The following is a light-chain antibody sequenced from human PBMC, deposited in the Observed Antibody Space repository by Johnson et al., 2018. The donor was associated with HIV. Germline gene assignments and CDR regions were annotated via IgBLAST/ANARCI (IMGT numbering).Light chain of an antibody. CDR3: GVWDASLTPRYV. CDR2: DNN. V-gene: IGLV1-51*01. J-gene: IGLJ1*01. Sequence: QSILTQPPSVSAAPGQRVTISCSGGIANIGNNYVSWYQQLPGTAPKLLIYDNNRRPSGIPDRFSGSKSGTSATLGISGLQTGDEADYYCGVWDASLTPRYVFGTGTTIAVL. CDR1: IANIGNNY.